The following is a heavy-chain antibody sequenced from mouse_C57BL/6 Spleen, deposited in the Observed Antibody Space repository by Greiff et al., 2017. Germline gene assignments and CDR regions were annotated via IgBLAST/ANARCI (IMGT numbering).Heavy chain of an antibody. J-gene: IGHJ1*03. Sequence: EVKLVESEGGLVQPGSSMKLSCTASGFTFSDYYMAWVRQVPEKGLEWVANINYDGSSTYYLDSLKSRFIISGDNAKNILYLQMSSLKSEDTATYYGAREITTVVARYFDVWGTGTTVTVSS. V-gene: IGHV5-16*01. CDR1: GFTFSDYY. D-gene: IGHD1-1*01. CDR2: INYDGSST. CDR3: AREITTVVARYFDV.